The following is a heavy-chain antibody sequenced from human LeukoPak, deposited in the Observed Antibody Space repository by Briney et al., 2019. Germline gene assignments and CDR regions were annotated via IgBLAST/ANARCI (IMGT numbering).Heavy chain of an antibody. CDR2: INPSGGNT. CDR1: GYTFTSYY. D-gene: IGHD3-10*01. V-gene: IGHV1-46*01. J-gene: IGHJ6*02. Sequence: ASVTVSCKASGYTFTSYYMHWVRQAPGQGLEWMGIINPSGGNTSHAQKFQGRITVTRDTSTSTVYMELSSLRSEDTAVYYCARSAAQTMVQGFITTSYSGIHVWGQGTTVTVSS. CDR3: ARSAAQTMVQGFITTSYSGIHV.